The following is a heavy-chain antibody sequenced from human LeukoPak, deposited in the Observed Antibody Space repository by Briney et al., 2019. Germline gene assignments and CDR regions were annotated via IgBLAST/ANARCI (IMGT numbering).Heavy chain of an antibody. CDR3: AKVVVGATSWYFDL. V-gene: IGHV3-9*01. Sequence: GGSLRLSCAASGFTFDDYPMHWVRQAPGKGLGWVSGISWNGDSIGYADSVKGRFTISRDNAKNSLYLQLNRVRPEDTALYFCAKVVVGATSWYFDLWGRGTLVTVSS. CDR2: ISWNGDSI. CDR1: GFTFDDYP. J-gene: IGHJ2*01. D-gene: IGHD1-26*01.